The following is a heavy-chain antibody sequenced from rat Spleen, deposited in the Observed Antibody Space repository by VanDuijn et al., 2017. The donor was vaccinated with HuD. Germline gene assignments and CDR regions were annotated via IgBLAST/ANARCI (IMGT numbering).Heavy chain of an antibody. Sequence: EVQLQESGPGLVKPSQSLSLTCSVTGYSITNYYWGWIRKFPGNRMEWMGYISNSGSTIYNPSLKSRISITRDTSKNQFFLQLNSVTAEDTATYYCARGPVDYWGQGVMVTVSS. V-gene: IGHV3-1*01. CDR1: GYSITNYY. CDR3: ARGPVDY. CDR2: ISNSGST. J-gene: IGHJ2*01.